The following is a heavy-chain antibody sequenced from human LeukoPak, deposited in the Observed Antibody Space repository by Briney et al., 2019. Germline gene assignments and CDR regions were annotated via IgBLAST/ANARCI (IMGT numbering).Heavy chain of an antibody. CDR2: IYSGGST. CDR3: ARDQGSGINYYYYYMDV. V-gene: IGHV3-53*05. Sequence: PGGSLRLSCAASGFTVSSNYMSWVRQAPGKGLEWVSVIYSGGSTYYADSVKGRFSISRDSSKNILYLQMNSLRAEDTAVYYCARDQGSGINYYYYYMDVWGKGTTVTVSS. J-gene: IGHJ6*03. D-gene: IGHD3-10*01. CDR1: GFTVSSNY.